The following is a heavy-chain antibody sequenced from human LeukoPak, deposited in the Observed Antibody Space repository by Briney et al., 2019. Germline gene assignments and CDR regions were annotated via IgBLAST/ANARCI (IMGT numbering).Heavy chain of an antibody. CDR3: ARAGGQYSSSSPFDY. Sequence: PSETLSLTCTVSGGSISSYYWSWIRQPAGKGLEWIGRTYTSGSTNYNPSLKSRVTMSVDTSKNQFSLKLSSVTAADTAVYYCARAGGQYSSSSPFDYWGQGTLVTVSS. V-gene: IGHV4-4*07. J-gene: IGHJ4*02. CDR1: GGSISSYY. D-gene: IGHD6-6*01. CDR2: TYTSGST.